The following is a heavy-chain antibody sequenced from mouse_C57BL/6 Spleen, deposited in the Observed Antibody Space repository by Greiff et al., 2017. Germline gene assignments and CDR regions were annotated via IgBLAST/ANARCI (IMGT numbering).Heavy chain of an antibody. Sequence: QVQLQQPGAELVKPGASVKMSCKASGYTFTSYWITWVKQRPGQGLEWIGDIYPGSGSTNYNEKFKGKATLTVDTSSSTAYMQLSSLTSGDSAVYYCAREGVCCGNPFYFGGWGQGTTLSVSS. CDR2: IYPGSGST. CDR3: AREGVCCGNPFYFGG. J-gene: IGHJ2*01. CDR1: GYTFTSYW. D-gene: IGHD2-1*01. V-gene: IGHV1-55*01.